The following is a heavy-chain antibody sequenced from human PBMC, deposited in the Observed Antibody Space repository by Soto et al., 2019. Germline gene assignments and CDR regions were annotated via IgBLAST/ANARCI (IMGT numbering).Heavy chain of an antibody. CDR2: IYTSGST. CDR3: ARVNPYYYGSGSYNELFDP. CDR1: GGSISSYY. V-gene: IGHV4-4*07. D-gene: IGHD3-10*01. J-gene: IGHJ5*02. Sequence: PSETLSLTCTVSGGSISSYYWSWIRQPAGKGLEWIGRIYTSGSTNYNPSLKSRVTMSVGTSKNQFSLKLSSVTAADTAVYYCARVNPYYYGSGSYNELFDPWGQGTLVTVSS.